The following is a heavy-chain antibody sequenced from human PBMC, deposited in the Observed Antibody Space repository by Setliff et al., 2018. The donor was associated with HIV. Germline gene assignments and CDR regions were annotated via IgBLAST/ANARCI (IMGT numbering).Heavy chain of an antibody. CDR2: IWHDGSNE. J-gene: IGHJ6*03. Sequence: LRLSCAASGFIFSSYAMHWVRQAPGKGLEWVAVIWHDGSNENYADSVKGRFTISRDNSKNTLYLQMSSLRVDDTAVYYCVKEAYSNTWNYYYYYIDVWGKGTTVTVSS. CDR1: GFIFSSYA. CDR3: VKEAYSNTWNYYYYYIDV. D-gene: IGHD6-13*01. V-gene: IGHV3-30*15.